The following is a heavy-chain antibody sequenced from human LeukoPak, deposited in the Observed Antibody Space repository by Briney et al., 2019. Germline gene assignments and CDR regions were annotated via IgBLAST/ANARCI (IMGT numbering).Heavy chain of an antibody. CDR1: GFTFSSYW. D-gene: IGHD6-13*01. CDR3: AGEGGIAAAGGDAFDI. CDR2: INSDGSST. V-gene: IGHV3-74*01. J-gene: IGHJ3*02. Sequence: GGSLRLSCAASGFTFSSYWMHWVRQAPGKGLVWVSRINSDGSSTSYADSVKGRFTISRDNAKNTLYLQMNSLRAEDTAVYYCAGEGGIAAAGGDAFDIWGQGTMVTVSS.